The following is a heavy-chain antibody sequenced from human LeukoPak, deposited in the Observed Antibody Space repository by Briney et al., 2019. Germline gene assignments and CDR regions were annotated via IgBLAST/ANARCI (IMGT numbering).Heavy chain of an antibody. CDR2: ISSSGSTI. V-gene: IGHV3-48*03. CDR1: GFTFSSYE. Sequence: GGSLRLSCAASGFTFSSYEMNWVRQAPGKGLEWVSYISSSGSTIYYADSVKGRFTISRDNAKNSLYLQMNSLRAEDTAVYYCAKEDMVRGVMGYYYYYMDVWGKGTTVTISS. D-gene: IGHD3-10*01. J-gene: IGHJ6*03. CDR3: AKEDMVRGVMGYYYYYMDV.